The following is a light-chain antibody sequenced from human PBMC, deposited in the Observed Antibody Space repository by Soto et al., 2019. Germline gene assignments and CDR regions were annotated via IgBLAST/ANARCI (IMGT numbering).Light chain of an antibody. Sequence: MVMTQSPATLSVSPVEGVALSCMANQGIGDTLAWYQHKPGQTPRLLIYDTSTRATGIPARISGSGSGTEFTLTISSLQSEDLAVYYCQQYNNWPQTFGQGTKVDIK. V-gene: IGKV3-15*01. CDR1: QGIGDT. J-gene: IGKJ1*01. CDR2: DTS. CDR3: QQYNNWPQT.